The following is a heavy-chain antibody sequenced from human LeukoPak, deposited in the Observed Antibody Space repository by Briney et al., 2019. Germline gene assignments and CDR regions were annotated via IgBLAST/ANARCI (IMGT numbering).Heavy chain of an antibody. Sequence: GGSLRLSCAASGFTFSNYWMTWVRQAPGKGLEWVANIKQDGSEKYYVDSVKGRFTISRDNAKISLFLEMKSLRAEDTAVYYCAKRQQQLGYYFDYWGQGTLVTVSS. CDR2: IKQDGSEK. CDR1: GFTFSNYW. V-gene: IGHV3-7*01. J-gene: IGHJ4*02. CDR3: AKRQQQLGYYFDY. D-gene: IGHD6-13*01.